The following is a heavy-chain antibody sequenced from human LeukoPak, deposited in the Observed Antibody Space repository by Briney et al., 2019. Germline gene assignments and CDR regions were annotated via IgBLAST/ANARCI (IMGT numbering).Heavy chain of an antibody. CDR3: ARVGYSSGWIPGNIAP. J-gene: IGHJ5*02. CDR1: GFTVSSNY. V-gene: IGHV3-53*04. D-gene: IGHD6-19*01. Sequence: GGSLRLSCAASGFTVSSNYMSWVRQAPGKGLEWVSVIYSGGSTYYADSVKGRFTISRHNSKNTLYLQMNSLRAEDTAVYYCARVGYSSGWIPGNIAPWGQGTLVTVSS. CDR2: IYSGGST.